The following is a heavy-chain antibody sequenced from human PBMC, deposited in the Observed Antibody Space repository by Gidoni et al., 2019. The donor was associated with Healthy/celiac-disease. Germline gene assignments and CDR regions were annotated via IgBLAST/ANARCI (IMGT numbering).Heavy chain of an antibody. Sequence: EVQLVESGGGWVQPGGSLRLSWAASGFTFSSYSMNWVRQAPGKGLEWVSYISRSSGTIYYADSVKARFTISRANAKNSLYLQMNSLRAEDTAVYYCARESTYGDYVGGDYYYGMDVWGQGTTVTVSS. CDR3: ARESTYGDYVGGDYYYGMDV. D-gene: IGHD4-17*01. J-gene: IGHJ6*02. V-gene: IGHV3-48*01. CDR2: ISRSSGTI. CDR1: GFTFSSYS.